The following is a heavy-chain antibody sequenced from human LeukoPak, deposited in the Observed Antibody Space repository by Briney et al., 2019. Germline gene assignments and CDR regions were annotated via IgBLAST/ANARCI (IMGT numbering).Heavy chain of an antibody. CDR2: INHSGST. CDR1: GGSFSGYY. CDR3: ARGAGWTGTGFDY. J-gene: IGHJ4*02. Sequence: PSETLSLTCAVYGGSFSGYYWSWIRQPPGKGLEWSGEINHSGSTNYNPSLKSRVTISVDTSKNKFSLKLSSVTAADTAVYYCARGAGWTGTGFDYWGQGTLVTVSS. D-gene: IGHD1-1*01. V-gene: IGHV4-34*01.